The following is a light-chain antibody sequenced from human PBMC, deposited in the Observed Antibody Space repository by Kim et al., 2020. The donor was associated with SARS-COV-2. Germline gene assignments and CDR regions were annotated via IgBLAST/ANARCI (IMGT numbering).Light chain of an antibody. CDR1: QTVSSY. J-gene: IGKJ1*01. CDR2: DAS. V-gene: IGKV1-39*01. CDR3: QQSYSNTWT. Sequence: GDRVTITCRASQTVSSYLNWYQQKPGKAPNLLIYDASKLHDGVPSRFSGSGSGTDFTLTISSLQPEDSATYYCQQSYSNTWTFGQGTKVDIK.